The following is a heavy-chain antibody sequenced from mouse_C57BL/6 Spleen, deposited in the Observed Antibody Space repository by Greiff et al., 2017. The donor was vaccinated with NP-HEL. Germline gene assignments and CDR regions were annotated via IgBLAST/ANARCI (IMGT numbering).Heavy chain of an antibody. CDR3: ARGDYYDYDGTPFAY. Sequence: VQLKQSGPGMVKPSQSLSLTCTVTGYSITSGYDWHWIRHFPGNKLEWMGYISYSGSTNYNPSLKSRISITHDTSKNHFFLKLNSVTTEDTATYYCARGDYYDYDGTPFAYWGQGTLVTVSA. J-gene: IGHJ3*01. D-gene: IGHD2-4*01. CDR2: ISYSGST. V-gene: IGHV3-1*01. CDR1: GYSITSGYD.